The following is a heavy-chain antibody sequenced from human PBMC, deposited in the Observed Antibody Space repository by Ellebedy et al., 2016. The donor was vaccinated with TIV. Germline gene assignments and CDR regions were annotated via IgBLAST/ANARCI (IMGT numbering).Heavy chain of an antibody. D-gene: IGHD2-2*01. J-gene: IGHJ4*02. CDR3: AREPVPTWAFDT. V-gene: IGHV3-33*01. CDR2: IWYDGSTH. Sequence: PGGSLRLSCEASGFTFSSFCMHWVRQAPGKGLEWVAVIWYDGSTHYSADYVKGRFTISRNNSKTTLYLQMNSLRAEDTAVYFCAREPVPTWAFDTWGQGTLVTVSS. CDR1: GFTFSSFC.